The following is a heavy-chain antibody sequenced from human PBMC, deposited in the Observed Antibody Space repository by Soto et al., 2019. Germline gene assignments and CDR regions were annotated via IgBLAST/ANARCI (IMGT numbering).Heavy chain of an antibody. CDR2: ISAYNGNT. CDR3: ARVFSTRPMKGYYYGMDV. J-gene: IGHJ6*02. CDR1: GYTFTSYG. D-gene: IGHD2-2*01. Sequence: GASVKVSCKASGYTFTSYGISWVRQAPGQGLERMGWISAYNGNTNYAQKLQGRVTMTTDTSTSTAYMELRSLRSDDTAVFYCARVFSTRPMKGYYYGMDVWGQGTTVTVSS. V-gene: IGHV1-18*01.